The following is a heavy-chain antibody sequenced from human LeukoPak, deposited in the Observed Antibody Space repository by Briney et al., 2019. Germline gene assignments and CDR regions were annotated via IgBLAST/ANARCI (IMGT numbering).Heavy chain of an antibody. CDR3: ARGRQYYYDSSGHNDYYYYGMDV. D-gene: IGHD3-22*01. CDR2: IYYSGST. V-gene: IGHV4-31*03. J-gene: IGHJ6*02. Sequence: SQTLSLTCTVSGGSISSGGYYWSWIRQHPGKGLEWIGYIYYSGSTNYNPSLKSRVTISVDTSKNQFSLKLSSVTTADTAVYYCARGRQYYYDSSGHNDYYYYGMDVWGQGTTVTVSS. CDR1: GGSISSGGYY.